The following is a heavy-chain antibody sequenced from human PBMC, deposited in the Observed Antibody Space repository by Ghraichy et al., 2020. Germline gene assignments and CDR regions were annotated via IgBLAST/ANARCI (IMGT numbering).Heavy chain of an antibody. J-gene: IGHJ4*02. Sequence: LSCTVSGGSISSYYWSWIRQPPGKGLEWIGYIYYSGSTNYNPSLKSRVTISVDTSKNQFSLKLSSVTAADTAVYYCARAYYDFWSGYAHGTYFDYWGQGTLVTVSS. V-gene: IGHV4-59*01. CDR3: ARAYYDFWSGYAHGTYFDY. CDR2: IYYSGST. CDR1: GGSISSYY. D-gene: IGHD3-3*01.